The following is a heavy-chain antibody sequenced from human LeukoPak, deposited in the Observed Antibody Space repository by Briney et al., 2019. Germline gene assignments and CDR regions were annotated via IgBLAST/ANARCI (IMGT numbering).Heavy chain of an antibody. Sequence: PSETLSLTCTVSGGSISTYYWSWIRQPPGKGLEWIGFIYYSGRTNYNPSLKSRVTISVDTSKNQFSLRLSSVTAADTAVYYCARTEDTSGYQDFQYWGQGTLVTVSS. CDR2: IYYSGRT. J-gene: IGHJ1*01. V-gene: IGHV4-59*01. CDR1: GGSISTYY. D-gene: IGHD3-22*01. CDR3: ARTEDTSGYQDFQY.